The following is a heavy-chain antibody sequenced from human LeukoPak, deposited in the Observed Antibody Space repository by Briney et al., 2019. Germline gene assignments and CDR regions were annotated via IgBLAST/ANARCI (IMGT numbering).Heavy chain of an antibody. Sequence: SQTLSLTCTVSGGSISSGGYYWSWIPQHPGKGLEWIGYIYYSGNAYYNPSLKSRLNISIDTSKNQFSLKLSSVTAADTTVYYCARDCGGDCYPGYFYGMDVWGQGTTVTVSS. CDR1: GGSISSGGYY. CDR3: ARDCGGDCYPGYFYGMDV. J-gene: IGHJ6*02. D-gene: IGHD2-21*02. CDR2: IYYSGNA. V-gene: IGHV4-31*03.